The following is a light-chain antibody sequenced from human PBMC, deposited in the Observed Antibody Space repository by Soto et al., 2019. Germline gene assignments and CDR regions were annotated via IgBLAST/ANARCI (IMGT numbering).Light chain of an antibody. V-gene: IGKV3-15*01. CDR2: GAS. Sequence: IVMTQSPATLSVSPGERATLSCRASQSIDTKLAWYQQKPGQAPRLLIYGASTRATGVPLRFSGSGSGTEFTLTITSLQSEDFALYYCQEYNSWRPITFGGGTKV. J-gene: IGKJ4*01. CDR3: QEYNSWRPIT. CDR1: QSIDTK.